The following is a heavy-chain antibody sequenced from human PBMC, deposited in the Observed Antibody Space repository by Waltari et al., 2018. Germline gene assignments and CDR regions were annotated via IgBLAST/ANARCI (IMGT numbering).Heavy chain of an antibody. CDR3: ARDTPSSGWSGYWFDP. D-gene: IGHD6-19*01. CDR1: GGSISSYY. V-gene: IGHV4-59*01. Sequence: QVQLQESGPGLVKPSETLSLTCTVSGGSISSYYWSWIRQPPGKGLEWIGYIYYSGSTNYNPSLKSRVTISVDTSKNQFSLKLSSVTAADTAVYYCARDTPSSGWSGYWFDPWGQGTLVTVSS. J-gene: IGHJ5*02. CDR2: IYYSGST.